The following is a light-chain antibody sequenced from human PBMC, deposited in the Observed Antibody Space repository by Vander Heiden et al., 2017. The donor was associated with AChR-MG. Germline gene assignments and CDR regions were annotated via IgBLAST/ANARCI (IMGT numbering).Light chain of an antibody. CDR2: GAS. J-gene: IGKJ2*01. V-gene: IGKV1-39*01. CDR1: QSISNY. CDR3: QQTYTTPYT. Sequence: DIQMTQSPSSLSASVGDRVTITCRASQSISNYLNWYQHKPGKAPKVLIYGASGLQSGVPSRFSGSGSGTDFTLTISSLQYEDFATYYCQQTYTTPYTFGQGTKLEIK.